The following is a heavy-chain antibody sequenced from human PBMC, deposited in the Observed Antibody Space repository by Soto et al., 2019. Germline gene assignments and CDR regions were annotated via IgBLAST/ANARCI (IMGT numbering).Heavy chain of an antibody. J-gene: IGHJ6*02. Sequence: VGSLRLSCAASGFTFSSYGMHWVRQAPGKGLEWVAVISYDGSNKYYADSVKGRFTISRDNSKNTLYLQMNSLRAEDTAVYYCAKDYDFWSGYPNYYYGMDVWGQGTTVTVSS. CDR3: AKDYDFWSGYPNYYYGMDV. V-gene: IGHV3-30*18. CDR2: ISYDGSNK. D-gene: IGHD3-3*01. CDR1: GFTFSSYG.